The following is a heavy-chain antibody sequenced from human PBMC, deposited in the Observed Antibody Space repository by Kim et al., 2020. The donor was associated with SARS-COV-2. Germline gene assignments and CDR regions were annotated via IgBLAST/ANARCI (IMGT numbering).Heavy chain of an antibody. D-gene: IGHD3-3*01. V-gene: IGHV4-61*01. CDR3: ARVPGAAIFGVVIVRGGMDV. CDR1: GGSVSSGSYY. CDR2: IYYSGST. Sequence: SETLSLTCTVSGGSVSSGSYYWSWIRQPPGKGLEWIGYIYYSGSTNYNPSLKSRVTISVDTSKNQSSLKLSSVTAADTAVYYCARVPGAAIFGVVIVRGGMDVWGQGTTVTVSS. J-gene: IGHJ6*02.